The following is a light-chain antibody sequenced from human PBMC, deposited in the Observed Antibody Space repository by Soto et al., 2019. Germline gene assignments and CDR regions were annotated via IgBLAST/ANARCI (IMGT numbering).Light chain of an antibody. Sequence: QSVLTQPAYVSGSPGQSITLSCTGSSTDLGSYNLVSWYQQYPGKAPKLVIYEGSKRTSGVSNRFYGSKSGYTASLTISGLQAEDEADYYCCSYVGSRAVVFGGGTKVTVL. J-gene: IGLJ2*01. V-gene: IGLV2-23*01. CDR2: EGS. CDR3: CSYVGSRAVV. CDR1: STDLGSYNL.